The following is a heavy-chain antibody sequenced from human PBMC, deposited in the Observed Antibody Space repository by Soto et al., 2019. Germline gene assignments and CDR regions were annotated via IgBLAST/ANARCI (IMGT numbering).Heavy chain of an antibody. CDR2: ISYDGSNK. D-gene: IGHD3-22*01. CDR3: AKDAPYYYDSSGYYGPFDY. Sequence: GGSLRLSCAASGFTFSSYGIHWVRQAPGKGLEWVALISYDGSNKYYADSVKGRFTISRDNSKNTLYLQMNSLRAEDTAMYYCAKDAPYYYDSSGYYGPFDYWGQGTLVNV. CDR1: GFTFSSYG. J-gene: IGHJ4*02. V-gene: IGHV3-30*18.